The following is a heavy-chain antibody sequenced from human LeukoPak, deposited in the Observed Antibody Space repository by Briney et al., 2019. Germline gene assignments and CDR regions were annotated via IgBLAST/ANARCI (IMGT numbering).Heavy chain of an antibody. Sequence: PGGCLRLSCAASGFTFSIYGMSWVRQAPGKGLEWVSSISGSGGSTYYADSVKGRFTISRDNSKNTLYLQMNSRRAEDTAVYYCAKDQGLYNDWGQGTLVTASS. D-gene: IGHD1-14*01. V-gene: IGHV3-23*01. CDR3: AKDQGLYND. CDR2: ISGSGGST. CDR1: GFTFSIYG. J-gene: IGHJ4*02.